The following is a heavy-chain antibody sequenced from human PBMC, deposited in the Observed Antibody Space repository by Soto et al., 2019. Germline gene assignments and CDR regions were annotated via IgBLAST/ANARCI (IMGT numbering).Heavy chain of an antibody. CDR2: FDPEDGET. J-gene: IGHJ4*02. D-gene: IGHD1-1*01. V-gene: IGHV1-24*01. CDR3: ATTGTIVKIYYFDY. CDR1: GYTLTELS. Sequence: ASVKVSCKVSGYTLTELSMHWVRQAPGKGLEWMGGFDPEDGETIYAQKFQGRVTMTEDTSTDTAYMELSSLRSEDTAVYYCATTGTIVKIYYFDYWGQGTLVTVSS.